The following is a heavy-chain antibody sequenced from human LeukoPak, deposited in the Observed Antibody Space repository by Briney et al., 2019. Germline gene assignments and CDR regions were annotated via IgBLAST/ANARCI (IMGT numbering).Heavy chain of an antibody. V-gene: IGHV3-7*01. CDR1: GFTFSSYG. D-gene: IGHD3-9*01. CDR2: IKQDGSEK. J-gene: IGHJ6*03. CDR3: ARDPLTLYDYYMDV. Sequence: GGSLRLSCAASGFTFSSYGMSWVRQAPGKGLEWMAEIKQDGSEKYYGDSVKGRFTISIDNAKNSLYLQMNSLRAEDTAVYYCARDPLTLYDYYMDVWGKGTTVTVSS.